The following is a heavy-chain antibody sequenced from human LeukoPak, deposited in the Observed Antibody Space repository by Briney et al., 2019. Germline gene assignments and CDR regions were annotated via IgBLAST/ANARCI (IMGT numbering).Heavy chain of an antibody. Sequence: PGGSLRLSCTTSGFTFGDHAMCWVRQAPGKGLEWVGFIRSEAYGGTTEYAASVKGGFTISRDDSRGIAYLQMNSLKTEDTALYYCARGPIHLWLYYGMDLWGQGTTVTVSS. J-gene: IGHJ6*02. D-gene: IGHD5-18*01. CDR2: IRSEAYGGTT. CDR1: GFTFGDHA. V-gene: IGHV3-49*04. CDR3: ARGPIHLWLYYGMDL.